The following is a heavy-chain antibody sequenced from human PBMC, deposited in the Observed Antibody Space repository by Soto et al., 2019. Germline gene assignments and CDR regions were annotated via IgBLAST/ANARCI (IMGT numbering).Heavy chain of an antibody. V-gene: IGHV3-23*01. J-gene: IGHJ4*02. CDR1: GFTFSSYA. Sequence: TGGSLRLSCAASGFTFSSYAMSWVRQAPGKGLEWVSAISGSGGSTYYADSVKGRFTISRDNSKNTLYLQMNSLRAEDTAVYYCAKLPRKIRFLEWLLYFDYWGQGTLVTVSS. D-gene: IGHD3-3*01. CDR3: AKLPRKIRFLEWLLYFDY. CDR2: ISGSGGST.